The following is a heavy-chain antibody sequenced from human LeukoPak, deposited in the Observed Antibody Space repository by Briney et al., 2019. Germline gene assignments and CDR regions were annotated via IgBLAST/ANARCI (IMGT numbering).Heavy chain of an antibody. J-gene: IGHJ4*02. CDR3: ARVGEVDNDCFDY. V-gene: IGHV4-59*01. D-gene: IGHD3-10*01. CDR2: IYYSEST. Sequence: SETLSLTCTVSGGSISSYYWSWIRQPPGKGLEWIGYIYYSESTNYNPSLKSRVTISVDTSKNQFSLKLSSVTAADTAVYYCARVGEVDNDCFDYWGQGTLVTVSS. CDR1: GGSISSYY.